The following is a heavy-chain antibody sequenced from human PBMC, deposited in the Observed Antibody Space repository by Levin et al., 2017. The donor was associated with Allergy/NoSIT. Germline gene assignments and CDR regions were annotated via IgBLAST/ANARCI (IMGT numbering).Heavy chain of an antibody. CDR3: AIPPVVPAAMLYFQH. CDR2: IYPGDSDT. D-gene: IGHD2-2*01. J-gene: IGHJ1*01. Sequence: NHGESLKISCKGSGYSFTSYWIGWVRQMPGKGLEWMGIIYPGDSDTRYSPSFQGQVTISADKSISTAYLQWSSLKASDTAMYYCAIPPVVPAAMLYFQHWGQGTLVTVSS. V-gene: IGHV5-51*01. CDR1: GYSFTSYW.